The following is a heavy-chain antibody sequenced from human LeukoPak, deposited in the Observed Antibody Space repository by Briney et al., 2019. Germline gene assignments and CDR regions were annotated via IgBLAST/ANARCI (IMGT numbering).Heavy chain of an antibody. CDR1: GFTFSNFW. V-gene: IGHV3-7*03. D-gene: IGHD5-18*01. CDR3: AKDLDTAMVLYFDY. Sequence: GGSLRLSCAASGFTFSNFWMTWVRQAPGKGLEWVATIKQDGSGQFYVDSVKGRFTISRDNAKSSLSLQMNSLKVEDTAVYYCAKDLDTAMVLYFDYWGQGTLVTVSS. J-gene: IGHJ4*02. CDR2: IKQDGSGQ.